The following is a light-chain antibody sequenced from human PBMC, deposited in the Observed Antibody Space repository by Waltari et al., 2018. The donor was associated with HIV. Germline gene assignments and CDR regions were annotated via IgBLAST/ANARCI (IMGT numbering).Light chain of an antibody. V-gene: IGKV3-11*01. CDR3: QQRSNWPLT. J-gene: IGKJ4*01. Sequence: LSLSPGERATLSCRASQSVNRYLAWFQQKPGQAPRLLIYEASNRATGIPARFSGSGSGTDFTLTIASLEPEDFAIYYCQQRSNWPLTFGGGTKVEIK. CDR1: QSVNRY. CDR2: EAS.